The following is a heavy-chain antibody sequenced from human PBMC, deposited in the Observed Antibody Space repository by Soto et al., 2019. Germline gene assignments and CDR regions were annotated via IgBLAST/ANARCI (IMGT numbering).Heavy chain of an antibody. J-gene: IGHJ6*03. CDR3: ARESCSSTSCYPMDV. V-gene: IGHV1-69*04. D-gene: IGHD2-2*01. CDR2: IIPILGIA. Sequence: GASVKVSCKASGGTFSSYTISWVRQAPGQWLEWMGRIIPILGIANYAQKFQGRVTITADKSTSTAYMELSSLRSEDTAVYYCARESCSSTSCYPMDVWGKGTTVTVSS. CDR1: GGTFSSYT.